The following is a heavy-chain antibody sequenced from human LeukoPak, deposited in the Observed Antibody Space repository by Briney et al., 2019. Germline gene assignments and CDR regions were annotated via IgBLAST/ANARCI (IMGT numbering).Heavy chain of an antibody. CDR3: AKDIYSSSSYYFDY. V-gene: IGHV3-9*03. CDR2: ISWNSGSI. CDR1: GFTFDDYA. D-gene: IGHD6-6*01. J-gene: IGHJ4*02. Sequence: GGSLRLSCAASGFTFDDYAMHWVRQAPGKGLEWVSGISWNSGSIGYADSVKGRFTISRDNAKNSLYLQMNSLRAEDMALYYCAKDIYSSSSYYFDYWGQGTLVTVSS.